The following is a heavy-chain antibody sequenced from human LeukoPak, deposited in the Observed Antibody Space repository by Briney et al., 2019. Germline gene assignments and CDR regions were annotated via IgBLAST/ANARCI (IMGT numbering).Heavy chain of an antibody. CDR1: GFSFGSFW. CDR3: ARDLLGRGYFDY. CDR2: VNLDGRST. J-gene: IGHJ4*02. V-gene: IGHV3-74*01. D-gene: IGHD7-27*01. Sequence: GGSLRLSCAASGFSFGSFWMHWVRQVPGKGLMWVARVNLDGRSTSYAEFVKGRFTISRDNAKNSLYLQMNSLRDEDTAVYYCARDLLGRGYFDYWGQGTLVTVSS.